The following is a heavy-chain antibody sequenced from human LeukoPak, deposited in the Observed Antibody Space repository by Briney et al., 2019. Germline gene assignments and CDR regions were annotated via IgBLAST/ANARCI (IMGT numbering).Heavy chain of an antibody. CDR2: INPNSGGT. Sequence: APVKVSCKASGYTFTGYYMHWVRRAPGQGLEWMGWINPNSGGTNYAQKFQGRVTMTRDTSISTAYMELSRLRSDDTAVYYCASESTVLSWSDYWGQGTLVTVSS. V-gene: IGHV1-2*02. CDR1: GYTFTGYY. CDR3: ASESTVLSWSDY. J-gene: IGHJ4*02. D-gene: IGHD4-11*01.